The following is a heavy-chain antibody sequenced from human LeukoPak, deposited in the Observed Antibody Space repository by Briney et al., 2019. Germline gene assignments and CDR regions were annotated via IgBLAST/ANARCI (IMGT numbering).Heavy chain of an antibody. V-gene: IGHV5-51*01. CDR2: IYPGDPDT. D-gene: IGHD4-17*01. CDR3: ARPRQPTVPDAFDI. J-gene: IGHJ3*02. Sequence: GESLKISCKGSGYSFTSYWIGWVRQLPGKGLEWMGIIYPGDPDTRYSPSFQGQVTISADNSISTAYLQWSSLKASDTAMYYCARPRQPTVPDAFDIWGQGTMVTVSS. CDR1: GYSFTSYW.